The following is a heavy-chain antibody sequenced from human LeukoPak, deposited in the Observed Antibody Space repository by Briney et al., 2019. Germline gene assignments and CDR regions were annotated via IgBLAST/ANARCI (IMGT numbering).Heavy chain of an antibody. CDR2: ISSSSSTI. CDR3: ARGADMIVVVPPDY. Sequence: GGSLRLSCAASGFTFSNCGMHWVRQAPGKGLEWVSYISSSSSTIYYADSVKGRFTISRDNAKNSLYLQMNSLRAEDTAVYYCARGADMIVVVPPDYWGQGTLVTVSS. V-gene: IGHV3-48*01. CDR1: GFTFSNCG. D-gene: IGHD3-22*01. J-gene: IGHJ4*02.